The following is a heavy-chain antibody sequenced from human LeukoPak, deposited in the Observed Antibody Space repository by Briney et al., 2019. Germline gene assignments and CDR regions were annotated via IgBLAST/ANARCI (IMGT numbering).Heavy chain of an antibody. D-gene: IGHD3-16*01. CDR3: AKGGRGMNWFDP. CDR2: ITGYGDST. J-gene: IGHJ5*02. V-gene: IGHV3-23*01. CDR1: GITFDGYA. Sequence: GGSLRLSCTASGITFDGYAMSWVRQAPRKGLEWVSSITGYGDSTYYADSVKGRFTISRDNSKNTLSLQMNSLRVDDTAVYYCAKGGRGMNWFDPWGQGTLVTISS.